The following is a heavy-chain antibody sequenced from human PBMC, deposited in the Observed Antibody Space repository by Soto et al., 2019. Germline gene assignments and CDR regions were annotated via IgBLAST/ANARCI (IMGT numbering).Heavy chain of an antibody. Sequence: QVQLVQSGAEVKKPGASVKVSCKASGYTFTSYDINWVRQATGQGLEWMGWMNPNSGNTGYAQKFQGRVTMNSNTSISTAYMELRSMRSEDTAVYYCARVFVSDILPGYAPYAYFDLWGRGSLVTVSS. CDR3: ARVFVSDILPGYAPYAYFDL. CDR2: MNPNSGNT. CDR1: GYTFTSYD. D-gene: IGHD3-9*01. V-gene: IGHV1-8*01. J-gene: IGHJ2*01.